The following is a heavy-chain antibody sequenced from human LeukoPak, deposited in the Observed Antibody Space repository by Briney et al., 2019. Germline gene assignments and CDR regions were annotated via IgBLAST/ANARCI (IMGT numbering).Heavy chain of an antibody. V-gene: IGHV3-30*18. Sequence: SCKASGGTFSSYGMHWVRQAPGKGLEWVAVISYDGSNKYYADSVKGRFTISRDNSKNTLYLQMNSLRAEDTAVYYCAKDSSGYSSSFDYWGQGTLVTVSS. CDR1: GGTFSSYG. CDR2: ISYDGSNK. CDR3: AKDSSGYSSSFDY. J-gene: IGHJ4*02. D-gene: IGHD6-13*01.